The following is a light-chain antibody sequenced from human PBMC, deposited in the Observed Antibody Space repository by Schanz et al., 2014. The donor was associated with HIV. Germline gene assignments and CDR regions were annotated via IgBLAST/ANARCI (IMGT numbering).Light chain of an antibody. CDR2: SYS. CDR3: CSYAGSYTLYV. J-gene: IGLJ1*01. Sequence: QPVLTQPPSVSGTPGQRVTISCTGTSSNIGAGFDVNWYQQRPGTVPRVVIYSYSHRPSGVPDRFSGSKSGITASLTISGLQAEDEADYYCCSYAGSYTLYVFGTGTKLTVL. V-gene: IGLV1-40*01. CDR1: SSNIGAGFD.